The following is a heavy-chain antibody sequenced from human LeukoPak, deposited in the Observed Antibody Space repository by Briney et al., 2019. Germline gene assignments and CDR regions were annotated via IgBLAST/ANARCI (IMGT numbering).Heavy chain of an antibody. Sequence: AGGSLRLSCAASGFTFSNAWMSWVRQAPGKGLEWVGRIKSKTDGGTTDYAAPAKGRFTISRDDSKNTLYLQMNSLKTEDTAMYYCTTAMTTVSYYAFDIWGQGTMVTVSS. V-gene: IGHV3-15*01. D-gene: IGHD4-11*01. CDR1: GFTFSNAW. CDR3: TTAMTTVSYYAFDI. J-gene: IGHJ3*02. CDR2: IKSKTDGGTT.